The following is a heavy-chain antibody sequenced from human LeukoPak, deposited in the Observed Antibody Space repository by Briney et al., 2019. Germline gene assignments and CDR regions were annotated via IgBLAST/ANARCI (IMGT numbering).Heavy chain of an antibody. V-gene: IGHV1-2*06. CDR1: GGTFSSYA. J-gene: IGHJ5*02. CDR3: ARGRLIAAGNWFDP. Sequence: ASVKVSCKASGGTFSSYAISWVRQAPGQGLEWMGRINPNSGGTNYAQKFQGRVTMTRDTSISTAYMELSRLRSDDTAVYYCARGRLIAAGNWFDPWGQGTLVTVSS. D-gene: IGHD6-13*01. CDR2: INPNSGGT.